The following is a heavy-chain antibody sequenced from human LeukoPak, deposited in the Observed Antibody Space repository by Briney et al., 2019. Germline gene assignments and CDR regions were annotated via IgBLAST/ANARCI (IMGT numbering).Heavy chain of an antibody. J-gene: IGHJ5*02. CDR1: GFTFSRYW. D-gene: IGHD2-15*01. CDR3: AREGDIVTIPTSWRFDP. V-gene: IGHV3-7*01. CDR2: IKQDGSEK. Sequence: GGSLRLSCAASGFTFSRYWMSWVRQAPGKGLEWVANIKQDGSEKYYVDSVRGRFSISRDNAKNSVYLQMNSLRAEDTAVYYCAREGDIVTIPTSWRFDPWGQGTLVTVSS.